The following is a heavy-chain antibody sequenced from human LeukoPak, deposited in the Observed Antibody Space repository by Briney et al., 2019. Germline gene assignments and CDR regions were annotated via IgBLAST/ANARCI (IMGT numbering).Heavy chain of an antibody. CDR1: GFTFSDYY. CDR3: ARDYRAYYYDSSGSGAFDI. Sequence: GGSLRLSCAASGFTFSDYYMSWIRQAPGKGLEWVSYISSSGSTIYYADSVKGRFTISRDNAKNLLYLQMNSLRAEDTAVYYCARDYRAYYYDSSGSGAFDIWGQGTMVTVSS. J-gene: IGHJ3*02. D-gene: IGHD3-22*01. CDR2: ISSSGSTI. V-gene: IGHV3-11*04.